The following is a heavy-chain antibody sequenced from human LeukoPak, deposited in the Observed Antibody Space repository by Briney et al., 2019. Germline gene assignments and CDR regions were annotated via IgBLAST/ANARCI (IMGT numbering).Heavy chain of an antibody. Sequence: GGSLRLSCAASGFTFSSYGMHWVRQAPGKGLEWVAVIWYDGSNKYYADSVKGRFTISRDNSKNTLYLQMNSLRAEDTAVYYCAKGIESTAFDPWGQGTLVTVSS. CDR2: IWYDGSNK. CDR1: GFTFSSYG. D-gene: IGHD2-21*01. V-gene: IGHV3-33*06. CDR3: AKGIESTAFDP. J-gene: IGHJ5*02.